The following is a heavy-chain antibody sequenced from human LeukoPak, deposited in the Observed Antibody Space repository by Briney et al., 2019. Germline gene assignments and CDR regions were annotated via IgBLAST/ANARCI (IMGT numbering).Heavy chain of an antibody. CDR3: AREPIVGATRYWFDP. V-gene: IGHV1-8*01. D-gene: IGHD1-26*01. CDR1: GYTFTSYY. Sequence: GAPVRSSCKTFGYTFTSYYPSSVRQAPVQGREWMGWMNPNSGNTAYAQKFQGTVTISRSTSISTAYMELSNLRSEDTAVYYCAREPIVGATRYWFDPWGQGTLVTVSS. J-gene: IGHJ5*02. CDR2: MNPNSGNT.